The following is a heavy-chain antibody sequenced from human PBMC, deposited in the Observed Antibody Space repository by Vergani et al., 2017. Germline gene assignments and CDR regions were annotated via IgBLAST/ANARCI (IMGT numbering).Heavy chain of an antibody. D-gene: IGHD6-19*01. CDR2: IYYSGST. V-gene: IGHV4-39*01. CDR1: GASIRSSNYY. J-gene: IGHJ5*02. Sequence: QLQLQESGPGLVKPSATLSLTCSVSGASIRSSNYYWGWIRQPPGKGLEWIASIYYSGSTYYNPSLKSRVTISVDTSKNQFSLKLSSVTAADMAVYFCARHSTVEWLVKLGWIDPWGQGSLVTVSS. CDR3: ARHSTVEWLVKLGWIDP.